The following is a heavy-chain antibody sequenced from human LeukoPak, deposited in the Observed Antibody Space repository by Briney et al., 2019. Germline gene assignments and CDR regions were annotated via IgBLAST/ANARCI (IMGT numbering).Heavy chain of an antibody. CDR2: ISGSGGST. CDR3: ARGLRYSSGWYNFDY. J-gene: IGHJ4*02. V-gene: IGHV3-23*01. Sequence: GGSLRLSCAASGFTFSSYAMSWVRQAPGKGLEWVSAISGSGGSTYYADSVKGRFTISRDNSKNTLYLQMNSLRAEDTAVYYCARGLRYSSGWYNFDYWGQGTLVTVSS. D-gene: IGHD6-19*01. CDR1: GFTFSSYA.